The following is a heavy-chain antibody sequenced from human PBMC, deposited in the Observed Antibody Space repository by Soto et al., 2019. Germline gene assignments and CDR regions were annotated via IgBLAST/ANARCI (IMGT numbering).Heavy chain of an antibody. Sequence: PGGSLRLSCSASGFTFSAYGMHGVRQAPGKGLEYVSAISNNGDTTYYADSVKGRFTISRDNSKQTLYFQMRSLKVEDTAMYYCLGHLYWGQGTLVTVSS. CDR2: ISNNGDTT. CDR3: LGHLY. J-gene: IGHJ4*02. CDR1: GFTFSAYG. V-gene: IGHV3-64D*06.